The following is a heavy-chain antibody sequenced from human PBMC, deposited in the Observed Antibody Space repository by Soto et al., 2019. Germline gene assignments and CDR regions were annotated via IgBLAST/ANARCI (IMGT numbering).Heavy chain of an antibody. CDR1: GFTFSSYA. Sequence: PGGSLRLSCAASGFTFSSYAMHWVRQAPGKGLEYVSAISSNGGSTYYANSVKGRFTISRDNSKNTLYLQMGSLRAEDMAVYYCAREPPGSRQIDYWGQGTLVTVSS. J-gene: IGHJ4*02. V-gene: IGHV3-64*01. D-gene: IGHD2-2*01. CDR2: ISSNGGST. CDR3: AREPPGSRQIDY.